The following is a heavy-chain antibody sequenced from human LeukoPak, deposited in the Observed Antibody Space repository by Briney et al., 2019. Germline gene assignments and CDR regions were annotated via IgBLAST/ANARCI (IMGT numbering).Heavy chain of an antibody. CDR2: IKQDGSEK. CDR3: AELGITMIGGV. J-gene: IGHJ6*04. V-gene: IGHV3-7*01. CDR1: GFTFDDYT. D-gene: IGHD3-10*02. Sequence: GGSLRLSCAASGFTFDDYTMHWVRQAPGKGLEWVANIKQDGSEKYYVDSVKGRFTISRDNAKNSLYLQMNSLRAEDTAVYYCAELGITMIGGVWGKGTTVTISS.